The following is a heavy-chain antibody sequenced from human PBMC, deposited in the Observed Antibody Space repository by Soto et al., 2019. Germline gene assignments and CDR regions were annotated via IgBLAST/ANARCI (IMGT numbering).Heavy chain of an antibody. CDR2: IYYSGSA. V-gene: IGHV4-30-4*01. CDR3: ARVLYYGSGSSDY. Sequence: QVQLQESGPGLVKPSQTLSLTCTVTGGSISSGDYYWSWIRQPPGKGLEWIGYIYYSGSAYYNPSLKSRVSISVDTSKNQFSLKLSSVTAADTAVYYCARVLYYGSGSSDYRGQGTLVTVSS. J-gene: IGHJ4*02. CDR1: GGSISSGDYY. D-gene: IGHD3-10*01.